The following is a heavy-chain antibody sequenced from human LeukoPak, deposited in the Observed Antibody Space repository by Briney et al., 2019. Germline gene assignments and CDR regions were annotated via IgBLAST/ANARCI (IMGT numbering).Heavy chain of an antibody. D-gene: IGHD3-22*01. CDR3: ARRQGSYFDTSGYYYG. Sequence: GGSLRLSCAASGFTFSSSAMSWVRQAPGKGLEWVANIKQDGSEKYYVDSVKGRFTISRDNAKNSLYLQMNSLRAEDTAVYYCARRQGSYFDTSGYYYGWGQGTLVTVSS. J-gene: IGHJ4*02. CDR1: GFTFSSSA. V-gene: IGHV3-7*01. CDR2: IKQDGSEK.